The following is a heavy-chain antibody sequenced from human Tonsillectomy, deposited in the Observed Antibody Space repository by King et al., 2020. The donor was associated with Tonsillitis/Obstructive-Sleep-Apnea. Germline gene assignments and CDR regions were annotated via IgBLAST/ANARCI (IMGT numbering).Heavy chain of an antibody. CDR3: ASLWFGEVHAFDI. D-gene: IGHD3-10*01. J-gene: IGHJ3*02. Sequence: QLQESGPGLVKPSETLSLTCTVSGGSISSYYWSWIRQPPGKGLEWIGYMYNSGSTNYNPSLKSRVTISVDTSKNQFALKLSSVTAADTAVYYCASLWFGEVHAFDIWGQGTMVTVSS. V-gene: IGHV4-59*01. CDR2: MYNSGST. CDR1: GGSISSYY.